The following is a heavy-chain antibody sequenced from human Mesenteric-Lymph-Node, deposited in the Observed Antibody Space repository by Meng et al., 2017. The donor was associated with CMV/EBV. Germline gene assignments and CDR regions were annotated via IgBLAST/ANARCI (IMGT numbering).Heavy chain of an antibody. V-gene: IGHV4-39*01. Sequence: SETLSLTCSVSNGSISSNNYYWGWIRQVPGKGLEWIGTIYYSGDSCYNPSLKSRIAMSVDTSRNQFSLRLNSVTAADTGVYYCARHHPTDEWLVTYHYYGMDVWGPGTAVTVSS. CDR1: NGSISSNNYY. CDR3: ARHHPTDEWLVTYHYYGMDV. CDR2: IYYSGDS. D-gene: IGHD6-19*01. J-gene: IGHJ6*02.